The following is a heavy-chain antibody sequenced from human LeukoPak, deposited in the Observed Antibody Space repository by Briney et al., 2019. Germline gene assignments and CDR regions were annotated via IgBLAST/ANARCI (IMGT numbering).Heavy chain of an antibody. CDR3: ARASSGAHDY. CDR1: GGSISSYY. V-gene: IGHV4-59*01. D-gene: IGHD2-15*01. J-gene: IGHJ4*02. Sequence: PSETLSLTCTVSGGSISSYYWSWIRQPPGKGLEWIGYIYYSGSTNYNPSLKSRVTISVDTSKNQSSLKLSSVTAADTAVYYCARASSGAHDYWGQGTLVTVSS. CDR2: IYYSGST.